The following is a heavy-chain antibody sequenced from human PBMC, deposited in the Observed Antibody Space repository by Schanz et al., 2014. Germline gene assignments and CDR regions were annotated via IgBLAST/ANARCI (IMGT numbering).Heavy chain of an antibody. V-gene: IGHV3-21*04. D-gene: IGHD1-1*01. J-gene: IGHJ6*01. Sequence: VQLVESGGGVVQPGRSLRLSCAASGFTFSNYSMNWVRQAPGKGLEWVSSISSTSSYIFYADSVKGRFTISRDNAKNSLYLQMKSLRVEDTAVYYCVKDPDKYNWNDVEGMDVWGPGTTVTVSS. CDR1: GFTFSNYS. CDR3: VKDPDKYNWNDVEGMDV. CDR2: ISSTSSYI.